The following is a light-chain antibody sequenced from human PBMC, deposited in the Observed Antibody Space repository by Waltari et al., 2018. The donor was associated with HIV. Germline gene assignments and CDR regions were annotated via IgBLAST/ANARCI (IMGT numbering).Light chain of an antibody. CDR3: QSYDSSLSGWV. V-gene: IGLV1-40*01. CDR1: SPNLGAGYD. CDR2: GNS. J-gene: IGLJ3*02. Sequence: QSVLTQPPSVSGAPGQRVPIPRPRRSPNLGAGYDLHRYPQPPGTAPKLLIYGNSNRPSGVPDRFSGSKSGTSASLAITGLQAEDEADYYCQSYDSSLSGWVFGGGTKLTVL.